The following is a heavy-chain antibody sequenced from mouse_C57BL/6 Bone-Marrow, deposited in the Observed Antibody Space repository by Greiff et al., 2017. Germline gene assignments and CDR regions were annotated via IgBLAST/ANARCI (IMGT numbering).Heavy chain of an antibody. CDR2: IHPNSGST. J-gene: IGHJ2*01. Sequence: QVQLQQPGAELVKPGASVKLSCKASGYTFTSYWMHWVKQRPGQGLEWIGMIHPNSGSTNYNEKFKSKATLTVDKSSSTAYMQLSSLTSEDSAVYYCAISYYYGRGYYFDYWGQGTTLTVSS. CDR1: GYTFTSYW. D-gene: IGHD1-1*01. CDR3: AISYYYGRGYYFDY. V-gene: IGHV1-64*01.